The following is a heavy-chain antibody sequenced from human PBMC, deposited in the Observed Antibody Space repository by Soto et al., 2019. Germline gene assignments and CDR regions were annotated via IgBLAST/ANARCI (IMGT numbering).Heavy chain of an antibody. D-gene: IGHD1-26*01. CDR1: EFTFSSYA. CDR3: AKDSQTVGATNFEGNDYFDY. V-gene: IGHV3-23*01. CDR2: ISGSGGST. J-gene: IGHJ4*02. Sequence: GGSLRLSCAASEFTFSSYAMSWVRQAPGKGLEWVSAISGSGGSTYYADSVKGRLTISRDNSKNTLYLQMNSLRAEDTAVYYCAKDSQTVGATNFEGNDYFDYWGQGTLVTVSS.